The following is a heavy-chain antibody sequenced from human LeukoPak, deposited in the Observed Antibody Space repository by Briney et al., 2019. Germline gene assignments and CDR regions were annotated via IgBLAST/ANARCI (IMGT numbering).Heavy chain of an antibody. CDR3: AREALIEGYYYHMDV. CDR1: GYSISSGYY. V-gene: IGHV4-38-2*02. CDR2: IYYSGST. J-gene: IGHJ6*03. Sequence: SETLSLTCTVSGYSISSGYYWGWIRQPPGKGLEWIGSIYYSGSTYYNPSLKSRVTISVDTSKNQFSLKLSSVTAADTAVFYCAREALIEGYYYHMDVWGKGTTVTVSS. D-gene: IGHD2/OR15-2a*01.